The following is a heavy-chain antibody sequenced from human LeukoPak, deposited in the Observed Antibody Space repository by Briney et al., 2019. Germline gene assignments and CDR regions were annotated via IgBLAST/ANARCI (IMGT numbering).Heavy chain of an antibody. CDR2: INTNTGNP. CDR3: ARDTISGSYVHFDY. J-gene: IGHJ4*02. V-gene: IGHV7-4-1*01. D-gene: IGHD1-26*01. CDR1: GYTFTGYY. Sequence: ASVKVSCKASGYTFTGYYMHWVRQAPGQGLEWMGWINTNTGNPTYAQGFTGRFVFSLDTSVSTAYLQIGSLKAEDTAVYYCARDTISGSYVHFDYWGQGTLVTVSS.